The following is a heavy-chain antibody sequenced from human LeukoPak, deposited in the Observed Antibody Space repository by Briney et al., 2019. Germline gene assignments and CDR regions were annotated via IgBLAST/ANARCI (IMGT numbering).Heavy chain of an antibody. D-gene: IGHD4-17*01. V-gene: IGHV3-21*01. CDR1: GFTFSSYS. CDR3: ARVDGATTGRFDY. Sequence: GGSLRLSCAASGFTFSSYSMNWVRQAPGKGLEWVSSISSSSSYIYYADSVKGRFTISRDNAKNSLYLQMNSLRAEDTAVYYCARVDGATTGRFDYWGQGTLVTVSS. J-gene: IGHJ4*02. CDR2: ISSSSSYI.